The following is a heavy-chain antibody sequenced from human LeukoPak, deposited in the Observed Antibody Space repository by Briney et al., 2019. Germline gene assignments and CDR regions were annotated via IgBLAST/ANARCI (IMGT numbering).Heavy chain of an antibody. J-gene: IGHJ6*03. V-gene: IGHV1-2*06. CDR2: INPNSGGT. CDR1: XXTFTGYY. Sequence: ASVKXXXKASXXTFTGYYMHWVRQAPGQGLEWMGRINPNSGGTNYAQKFQGRLTMTRDTSISTAYMELSRLRSDDTAVYYCARAGGGVTFYYYYYMDVWGKGTTVTVSS. CDR3: ARAGGGVTFYYYYYMDV. D-gene: IGHD1-26*01.